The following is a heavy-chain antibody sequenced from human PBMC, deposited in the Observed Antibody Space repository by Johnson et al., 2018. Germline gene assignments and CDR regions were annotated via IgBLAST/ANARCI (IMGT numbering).Heavy chain of an antibody. CDR1: GFTFSSYS. V-gene: IGHV3-21*05. J-gene: IGHJ1*01. Sequence: EVQLVESGGGVVRPGGSXRLSCAASGFTFSSYSMNWVRQAPGKGLEWVSYISSSSSYIYYADSVKGRFTISRDNAKNSLYLQLNSLTAEDTAVYYCASHRRYYDSSGRLLRHWGQGTLVTVSS. CDR2: ISSSSSYI. D-gene: IGHD3-22*01. CDR3: ASHRRYYDSSGRLLRH.